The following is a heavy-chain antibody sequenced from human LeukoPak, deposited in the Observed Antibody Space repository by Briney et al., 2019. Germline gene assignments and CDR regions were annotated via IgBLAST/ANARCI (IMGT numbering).Heavy chain of an antibody. V-gene: IGHV1-69*13. Sequence: ASVKVSCKTSGGTFSSYAVNWVRQAPGQGLEWMGGIIPMFGAANYAQKFQGRVTITADETTNTAYMELNSLRSEDTAVYYCARALVWVTVTTPDDSWGQGTLVTVSS. CDR2: IIPMFGAA. CDR1: GGTFSSYA. J-gene: IGHJ5*01. CDR3: ARALVWVTVTTPDDS. D-gene: IGHD4-17*01.